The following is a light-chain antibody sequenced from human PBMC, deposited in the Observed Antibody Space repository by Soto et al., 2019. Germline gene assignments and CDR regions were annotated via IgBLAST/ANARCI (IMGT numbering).Light chain of an antibody. V-gene: IGKV1D-8*01. CDR1: HGISSY. J-gene: IGKJ5*01. CDR3: QQYYSFPIT. CDR2: AAP. Sequence: VIWMTQSPSLLSASTGDRVTISXRMXHGISSYLAWYQQKPGKAPELLIYAAPTLQSGVPSRFSGSGSGTDFTLTISFLQSEDFATYYCQQYYSFPITFGQGTRLEIK.